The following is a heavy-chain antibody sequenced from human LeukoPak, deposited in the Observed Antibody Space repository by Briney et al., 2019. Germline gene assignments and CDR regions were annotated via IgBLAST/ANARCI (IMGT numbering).Heavy chain of an antibody. V-gene: IGHV3-74*01. CDR2: INSDGSTT. D-gene: IGHD2/OR15-2a*01. CDR1: GFTFSSYL. CDR3: ARVGTTSNFYYYYGMDV. Sequence: SGGSLRLSCAASGFTFSSYLMYWVRQAPGKGLVWVSRINSDGSTTSYADSVKGRFTISRDNAKNTLYLQMNSLRAEDTAVYYCARVGTTSNFYYYYGMDVWGQGTTVTVSS. J-gene: IGHJ6*02.